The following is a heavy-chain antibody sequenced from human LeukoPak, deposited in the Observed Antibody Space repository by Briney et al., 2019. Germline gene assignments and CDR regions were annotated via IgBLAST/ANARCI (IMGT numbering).Heavy chain of an antibody. CDR1: GFTFSSYS. CDR2: IQYDGSNE. D-gene: IGHD2-8*01. CDR3: AKDRCSNGVGCYYYYMDV. J-gene: IGHJ6*03. V-gene: IGHV3-30*02. Sequence: GGSLRLSCAASGFTFSSYSMNWVRRAPGKGLEWVAYIQYDGSNEQYADSVKGRFSISRDSSKNILYLQMNSLRAEDTAVYYCAKDRCSNGVGCYYYYMDVWGKGTTVTISS.